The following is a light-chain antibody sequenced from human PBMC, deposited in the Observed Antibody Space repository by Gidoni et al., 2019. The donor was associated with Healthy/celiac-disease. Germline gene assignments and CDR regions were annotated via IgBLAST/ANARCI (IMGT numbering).Light chain of an antibody. CDR3: SSFATSSTYV. CDR2: DVS. V-gene: IGLV2-14*03. CDR1: SSDVGGYNY. J-gene: IGLJ1*01. Sequence: QSALTQPASVSGSPVQSIAISCTGTSSDVGGYNYVSWYQQHPGKAPKLMIYDVSNRPSEVSNRFSGSKSGNTASLTISGLQAEDEADYYCSSFATSSTYVFGTGTKVTVL.